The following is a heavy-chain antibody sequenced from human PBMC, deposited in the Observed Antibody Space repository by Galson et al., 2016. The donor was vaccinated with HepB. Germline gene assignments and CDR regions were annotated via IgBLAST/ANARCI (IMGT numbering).Heavy chain of an antibody. D-gene: IGHD3-9*01. J-gene: IGHJ3*02. Sequence: SLRLSCAASRFTFSNYAMHWVRQAPGKGLEWVAAPGKGLEWVAFISYDGSNKYYPDSVKGRFTNSRDNSKDTLYLQMNSLRVEDTAVYYCVRGYDILTGSTQDAFDIWGQGTVVTVSS. CDR1: RFTFSNYA. CDR2: ISYDGSNK. V-gene: IGHV3-30-3*01. CDR3: VRGYDILTGSTQDAFDI.